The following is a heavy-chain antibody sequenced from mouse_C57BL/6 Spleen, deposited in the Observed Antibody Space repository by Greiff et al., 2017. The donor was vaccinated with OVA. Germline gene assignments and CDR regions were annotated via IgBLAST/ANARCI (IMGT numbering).Heavy chain of an antibody. V-gene: IGHV1-74*01. CDR1: GYTFTSYW. J-gene: IGHJ3*01. D-gene: IGHD2-4*01. Sequence: QVQLQQPGAELVKPGASVKVSCKASGYTFTSYWMHWVKQRPGQGLEWIGRIHPSDSDTNNNQQFKGKATLTVDKSSSTAYMQRSSLTSEDSAVYYCAIPYDYDAWFAYWGQGTLVTVSA. CDR3: AIPYDYDAWFAY. CDR2: IHPSDSDT.